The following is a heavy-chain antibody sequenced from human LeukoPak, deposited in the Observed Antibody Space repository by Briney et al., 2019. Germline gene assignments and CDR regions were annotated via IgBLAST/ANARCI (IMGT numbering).Heavy chain of an antibody. CDR3: AKPLYSGSYYFDY. D-gene: IGHD1-26*01. CDR2: ISNNGDNT. CDR1: GFTFSGYA. Sequence: PGGSLRLSCAASGFTFSGYAMSWVRQAPGKGLEWVSAISNNGDNTYYAGSVKGRFTISRDNSKNTLCLQMNSLRAEDTAVYYCAKPLYSGSYYFDYWGQGTVVTVSS. V-gene: IGHV3-23*01. J-gene: IGHJ4*02.